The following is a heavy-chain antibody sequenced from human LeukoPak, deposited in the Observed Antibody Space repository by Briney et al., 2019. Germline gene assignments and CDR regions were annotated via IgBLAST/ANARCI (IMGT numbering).Heavy chain of an antibody. CDR2: IHHSGNT. CDR1: GYSISRGYH. CDR3: ARVDWNPDY. V-gene: IGHV4-38-2*01. J-gene: IGHJ4*02. D-gene: IGHD1-1*01. Sequence: SETLSLTCAVSGYSISRGYHWGWIRQLPGKGLEWIGSIHHSGNTYYNSSLKSRVTISVDTSKNQFSLKVNSVTAADTAVYYCARVDWNPDYWGQGALVAVSS.